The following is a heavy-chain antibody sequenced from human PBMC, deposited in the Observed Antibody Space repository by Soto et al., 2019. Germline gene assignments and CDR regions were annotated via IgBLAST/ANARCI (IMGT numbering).Heavy chain of an antibody. V-gene: IGHV3-48*03. J-gene: IGHJ4*02. Sequence: EVQLVESGGGLVQPGGSLRLSCAASGFTFDNYEMNWVRQATGKGLEWVSYISSSASMTFYAGSVKGRFTISRDNAKNSLYLQMNSLRAEDTAVYYCAKEATNINNFDYWGQGTLVTVSS. D-gene: IGHD1-26*01. CDR1: GFTFDNYE. CDR2: ISSSASMT. CDR3: AKEATNINNFDY.